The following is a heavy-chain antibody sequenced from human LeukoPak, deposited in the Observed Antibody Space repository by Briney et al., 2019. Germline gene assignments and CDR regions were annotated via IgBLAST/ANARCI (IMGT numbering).Heavy chain of an antibody. CDR3: ARAWMRRPTAGFVDY. J-gene: IGHJ4*02. CDR2: ISSSSSYT. Sequence: EPGGSLRLSCAASGFTFSDYYMSWIRQAPGKGLEWVSYISSSSSYTNYPDSVKGRFTISRDNAKNSLYLQMNSLRAEDTAVYYCARAWMRRPTAGFVDYWGQGTRVT. CDR1: GFTFSDYY. D-gene: IGHD6-13*01. V-gene: IGHV3-11*05.